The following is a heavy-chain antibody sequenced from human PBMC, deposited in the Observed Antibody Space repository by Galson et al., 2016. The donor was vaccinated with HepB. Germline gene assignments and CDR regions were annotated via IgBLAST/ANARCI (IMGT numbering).Heavy chain of an antibody. CDR1: GGSISGGNYY. D-gene: IGHD4/OR15-4a*01. CDR3: VKEAYTYGALHDYFEY. J-gene: IGHJ4*02. Sequence: ALSLTCTVSGGSISGGNYYWSWIRQPAGKRLEWIGRVHTTGNTDYNSSLKSRLAISLDTSKNQFSLKVTSVTASDTAVYYCVKEAYTYGALHDYFEYWGQGTLVTVSS. V-gene: IGHV4-61*02. CDR2: VHTTGNT.